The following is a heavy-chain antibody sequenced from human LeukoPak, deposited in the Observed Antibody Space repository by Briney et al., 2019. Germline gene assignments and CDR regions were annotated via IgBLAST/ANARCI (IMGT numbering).Heavy chain of an antibody. V-gene: IGHV3-21*01. CDR1: GFTFITYS. Sequence: PGGSLRLSCAVSGFTFITYSMNWVRQAPGKGLEWASSISSGSGYIYQADSVKGRFTISRDNAKNSLYLQMNSLRAEDTAVYYCARGLVGTTSVYFDYWGQGTLVTVSS. J-gene: IGHJ4*02. CDR2: ISSGSGYI. D-gene: IGHD1-26*01. CDR3: ARGLVGTTSVYFDY.